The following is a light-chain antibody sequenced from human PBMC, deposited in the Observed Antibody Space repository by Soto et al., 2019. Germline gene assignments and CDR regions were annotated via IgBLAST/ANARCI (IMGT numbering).Light chain of an antibody. Sequence: EIVMTQYPDTLSVSPGETVTLTCRASQSVRTNLAWYQHKTGQSPSLLIYGASNRATGFPARFSGSGSGTEFTLPISSLQSEDFAFYYCQQYNDNWPTFGQGTKV. CDR1: QSVRTN. J-gene: IGKJ1*01. CDR3: QQYNDNWPT. CDR2: GAS. V-gene: IGKV3-15*01.